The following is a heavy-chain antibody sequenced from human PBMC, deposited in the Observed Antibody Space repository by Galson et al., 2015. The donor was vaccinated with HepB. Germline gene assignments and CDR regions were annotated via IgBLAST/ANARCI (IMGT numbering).Heavy chain of an antibody. J-gene: IGHJ3*02. CDR1: GYTLSNYA. D-gene: IGHD1-26*01. Sequence: SVKVSCKAYGYTLSNYAMHWVRQAPGQRLEWMGWINAANGDTKYSQNFQGRVTFTRDTSANTAYMELSSLKSEDTAVYFCARRERGSPVNPFEIWDQGTTVTVSS. CDR2: INAANGDT. CDR3: ARRERGSPVNPFEI. V-gene: IGHV1-3*01.